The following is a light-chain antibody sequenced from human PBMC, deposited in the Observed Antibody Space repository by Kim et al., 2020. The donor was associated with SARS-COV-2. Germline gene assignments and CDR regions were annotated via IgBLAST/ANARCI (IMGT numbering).Light chain of an antibody. CDR3: SSYAGNSLV. CDR2: EVT. V-gene: IGLV2-8*01. J-gene: IGLJ2*01. CDR1: SSDVGGYNF. Sequence: QSVLTQPPSASGSLGQSVTISCTGTSSDVGGYNFVSWYQQHPGKAPKVVIYEVTKRPSGVPDRFSGSKPGNTASLTVSGLQAEDEADYHCSSYAGNSLVFGGGTQLTVL.